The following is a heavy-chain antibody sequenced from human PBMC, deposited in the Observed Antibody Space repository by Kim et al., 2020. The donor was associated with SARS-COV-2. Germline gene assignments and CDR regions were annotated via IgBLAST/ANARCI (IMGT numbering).Heavy chain of an antibody. V-gene: IGHV4-34*01. Sequence: LKSRVTISVDTSNNQFSLKLSSVTAADTAVYYCARGLPMAAAGTAEYFQHWGQGTLVTVSS. CDR3: ARGLPMAAAGTAEYFQH. J-gene: IGHJ1*01. D-gene: IGHD6-13*01.